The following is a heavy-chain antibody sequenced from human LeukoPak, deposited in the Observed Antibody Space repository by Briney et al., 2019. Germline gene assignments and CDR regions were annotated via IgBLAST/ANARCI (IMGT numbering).Heavy chain of an antibody. CDR1: GGSISSYY. Sequence: SETLSLTCTVSGGSISSYYWSWIRQPPGKGLEWIGYIYYSGSTNYNPSLKSRVTISADTSKNQFSLKLSSVTAADTAVYYCARDSGSSRGFDYWGQGTLVSVSS. J-gene: IGHJ4*02. D-gene: IGHD6-13*01. CDR2: IYYSGST. V-gene: IGHV4-59*01. CDR3: ARDSGSSRGFDY.